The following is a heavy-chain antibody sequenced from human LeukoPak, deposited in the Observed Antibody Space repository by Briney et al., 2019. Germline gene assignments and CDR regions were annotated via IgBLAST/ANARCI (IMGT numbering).Heavy chain of an antibody. CDR1: GFTFSIYA. Sequence: GGSLRLSCAASGFTFSIYAMTWVRQAPGKGLEWVSGISGSDGSTYYVDSVKGRFTISRDNSKNTLFLQMNSLRAEDTAVYYCAAVIDYWGQGTLVTVSS. CDR3: AAVIDY. J-gene: IGHJ4*02. CDR2: ISGSDGST. V-gene: IGHV3-23*01.